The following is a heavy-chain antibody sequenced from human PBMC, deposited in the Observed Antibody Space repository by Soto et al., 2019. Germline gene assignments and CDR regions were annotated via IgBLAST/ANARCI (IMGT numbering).Heavy chain of an antibody. CDR2: IIPIFGTA. CDR1: GGTFSSYA. CDR3: ARDSPYYYDSSGFMYYFDY. V-gene: IGHV1-69*13. D-gene: IGHD3-22*01. Sequence: SVKVSCKASGGTFSSYAISWVRQAPGQGLEWMGGIIPIFGTANYAQKFQGRVTITADESTSTAYMELSSLRSEDTAVYYCARDSPYYYDSSGFMYYFDYWGQGTLVTVSS. J-gene: IGHJ4*02.